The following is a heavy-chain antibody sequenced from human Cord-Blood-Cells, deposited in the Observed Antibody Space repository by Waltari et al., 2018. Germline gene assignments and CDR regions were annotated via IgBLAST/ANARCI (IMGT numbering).Heavy chain of an antibody. Sequence: QVQLQQWGAGLLKPSETLSLTRAVYGGSFSGYYWSWIRQPPGKGLEWIGEINHSGSTNYNPSLKSRVTISVDTSKNQFSLKLSSVTAADTAVYYCARGRQLGRGAFDIWGQGTMVTVSS. V-gene: IGHV4-34*01. D-gene: IGHD1-1*01. CDR3: ARGRQLGRGAFDI. J-gene: IGHJ3*02. CDR2: INHSGST. CDR1: GGSFSGYY.